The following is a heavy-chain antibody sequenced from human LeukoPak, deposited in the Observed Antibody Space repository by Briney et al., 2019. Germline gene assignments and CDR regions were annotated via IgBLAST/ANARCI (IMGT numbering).Heavy chain of an antibody. D-gene: IGHD3-10*01. J-gene: IGHJ4*02. Sequence: GSLRLSCAGSDFSFITYAMSWVRQAPGKGLEWVSTITGRGDATYYADSVKGRFTISRDNAKNSLYLQMNSLRAEDTAVYYCARDLGRYYGSGSYSYWGQGTLVTVSS. CDR3: ARDLGRYYGSGSYSY. V-gene: IGHV3-23*01. CDR1: DFSFITYA. CDR2: ITGRGDAT.